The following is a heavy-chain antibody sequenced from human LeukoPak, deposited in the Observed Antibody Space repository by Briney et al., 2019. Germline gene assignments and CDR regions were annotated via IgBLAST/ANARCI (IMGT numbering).Heavy chain of an antibody. V-gene: IGHV4-59*01. CDR3: ARSYSSGWYWFDP. CDR2: IYYSGST. Sequence: PSETLSLTCTVSGGSISRYYWSWIRQPPGKGLEWIGYIYYSGSTNYNPSLKSRVTISVDTSKNQFSLKLGSVTAADTAVYYCARSYSSGWYWFDPWGQGTLVTVSS. D-gene: IGHD6-19*01. J-gene: IGHJ5*02. CDR1: GGSISRYY.